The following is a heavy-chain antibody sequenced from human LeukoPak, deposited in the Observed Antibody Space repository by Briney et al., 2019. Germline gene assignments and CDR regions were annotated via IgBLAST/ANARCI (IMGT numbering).Heavy chain of an antibody. J-gene: IGHJ4*02. CDR1: GFTFSSYW. Sequence: GGSLRLSCAASGFTFSSYWMHWVRQAPGKGLVWVSRIKSDWSSTSYADSVKGRFTISRDNAKNTLYLQMNSLRAEDTAVYYCARGGYSDLFDYWGQGTLVTVSS. CDR3: ARGGYSDLFDY. CDR2: IKSDWSST. V-gene: IGHV3-74*01. D-gene: IGHD6-13*01.